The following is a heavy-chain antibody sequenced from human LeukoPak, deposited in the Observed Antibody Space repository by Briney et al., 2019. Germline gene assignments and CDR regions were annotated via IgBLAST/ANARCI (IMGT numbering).Heavy chain of an antibody. D-gene: IGHD2-2*01. CDR2: INPSGGST. Sequence: ASVKVSCKASGYTFTSYYMHWVRRAPGQGLEWMGIINPSGGSTSYAQKLQGRVTMTTDTSTSTAYMELRSLRSDDTAVYYCARGGIVVVPAATYWFDPWGQGTLVTVSS. CDR1: GYTFTSYY. J-gene: IGHJ5*02. V-gene: IGHV1-46*01. CDR3: ARGGIVVVPAATYWFDP.